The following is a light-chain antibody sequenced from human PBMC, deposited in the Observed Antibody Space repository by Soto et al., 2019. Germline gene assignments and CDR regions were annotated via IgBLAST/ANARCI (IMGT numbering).Light chain of an antibody. Sequence: EIVLTQSPGTLSLSPGERATLSCRASQSVSRSYLAWYQQKPGQAPRLLIYGASSRATGIQDRFSGGGSGTDFTLTINRLEPDYFAVYYCQQYGSSPTWTFGQGTKVEIK. V-gene: IGKV3-20*01. J-gene: IGKJ1*01. CDR3: QQYGSSPTWT. CDR1: QSVSRSY. CDR2: GAS.